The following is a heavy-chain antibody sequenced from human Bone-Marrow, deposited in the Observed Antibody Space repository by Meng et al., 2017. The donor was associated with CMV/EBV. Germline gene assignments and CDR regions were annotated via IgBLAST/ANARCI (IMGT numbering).Heavy chain of an antibody. CDR2: IYSGGST. CDR1: GFTVSSNY. D-gene: IGHD5-18*01. CDR3: ARGTRAMSKYDAFDI. V-gene: IGHV3-66*02. J-gene: IGHJ3*02. Sequence: GGSLRLSCAASGFTVSSNYMSWDRQAPGKGLEWVSVIYSGGSTYYADSVKGRFTISRDNSKNTLYLQMNSLRAEDTAVYYCARGTRAMSKYDAFDIWGQGTMVTVSS.